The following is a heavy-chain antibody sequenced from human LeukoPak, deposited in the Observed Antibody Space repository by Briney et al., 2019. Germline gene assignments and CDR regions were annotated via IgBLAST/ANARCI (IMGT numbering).Heavy chain of an antibody. J-gene: IGHJ5*02. CDR3: ASYKNYDILTGYYTGWFDP. Sequence: SETLSLTCTVSGGSISSYYWSWIRQPAGKGLEWIGRIYTSGSTNYNPSLKSRVTMSVDTSKNQFSLKLSSVTAADTAVYYCASYKNYDILTGYYTGWFDPWGQGTLVTVSS. CDR2: IYTSGST. CDR1: GGSISSYY. V-gene: IGHV4-4*07. D-gene: IGHD3-9*01.